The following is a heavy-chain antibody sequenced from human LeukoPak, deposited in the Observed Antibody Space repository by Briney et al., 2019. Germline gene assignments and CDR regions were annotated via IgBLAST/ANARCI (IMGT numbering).Heavy chain of an antibody. CDR1: GYTLTESG. V-gene: IGHV1-24*01. CDR3: ATTPPRWLRQLEFDY. CDR2: FAREDGET. D-gene: IGHD5-24*01. J-gene: IGHJ4*02. Sequence: ASLKVSCKASGYTLTESGMHWVGQAPGKGLECPAVFAREDGETIYAEKFQGRVTMTEDTSKNTAYMELSSLRSEDTAVYYCATTPPRWLRQLEFDYWGQGTLVTVSS.